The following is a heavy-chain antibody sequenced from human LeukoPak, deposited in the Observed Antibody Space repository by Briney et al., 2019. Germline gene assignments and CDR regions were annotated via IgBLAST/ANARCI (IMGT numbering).Heavy chain of an antibody. CDR3: ASLGDFDI. J-gene: IGHJ3*02. CDR1: AGAICTYY. V-gene: IGHV4-59*07. D-gene: IGHD3-10*01. CDR2: IYYNGNT. Sequence: SDTLSLTCSVSAGAICTYYGSWIRHPPGKGLEWIGHIYYNGNTNYSPSLKRRVTISIDMSKNQFSLKLSCVTAADTAVYYCASLGDFDIWGEGTMLTVSS.